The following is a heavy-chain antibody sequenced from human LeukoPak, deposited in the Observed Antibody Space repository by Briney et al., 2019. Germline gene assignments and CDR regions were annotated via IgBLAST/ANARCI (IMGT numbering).Heavy chain of an antibody. Sequence: PGGSLRLSCAASGFTFSTYAMTWVRQAPGKGPEWVSSITGSGDGTSAADSVKGRFSISRDNSKNTLYLQMNSLRVEDTAVYYCAKAGLVRGGALDSWGQGTLVTVSS. CDR3: AKAGLVRGGALDS. D-gene: IGHD4/OR15-4a*01. J-gene: IGHJ4*02. V-gene: IGHV3-23*01. CDR1: GFTFSTYA. CDR2: ITGSGDGT.